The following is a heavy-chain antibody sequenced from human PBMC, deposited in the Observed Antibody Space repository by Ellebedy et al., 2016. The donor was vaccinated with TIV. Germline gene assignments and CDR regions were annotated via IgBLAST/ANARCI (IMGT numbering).Heavy chain of an antibody. Sequence: GESLKISXAASGFSFRNYGIYWVRQAPGQGLEWVSYITDGGSNKYHADSVKGRFTISRDNAKNSLYLQMNSLRAEDTAVYYCAREHFITIFGVVDYWGQGTLVTVSS. D-gene: IGHD3-3*01. J-gene: IGHJ4*02. V-gene: IGHV3-48*01. CDR1: GFSFRNYG. CDR3: AREHFITIFGVVDY. CDR2: ITDGGSNK.